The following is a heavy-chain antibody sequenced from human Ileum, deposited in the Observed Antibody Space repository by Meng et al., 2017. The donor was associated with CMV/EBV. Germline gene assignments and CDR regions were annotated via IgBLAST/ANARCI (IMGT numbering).Heavy chain of an antibody. D-gene: IGHD2-2*01. J-gene: IGHJ5*02. Sequence: SETLSLTCTVSGDSISSGDYYWSWIRQPPGKGLEWIGFIYSTGRTYHNPSLTSRLTISVDTSKNQFSMRLSSVTAADTAMYYCARTQDCHLTTCYTGFDPWGQGTLVTVSS. V-gene: IGHV4-30-4*01. CDR3: ARTQDCHLTTCYTGFDP. CDR2: IYSTGRT. CDR1: GDSISSGDYY.